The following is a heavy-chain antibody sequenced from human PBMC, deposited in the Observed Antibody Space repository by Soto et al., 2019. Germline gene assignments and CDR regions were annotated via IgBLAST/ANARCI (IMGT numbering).Heavy chain of an antibody. CDR1: GFTFSRYD. Sequence: EVQVVESGGGLVQPGGSLRLSCAASGFTFSRYDMQWVRQATGKGLEWVSAIGTAGDPYYSGSVKGRLTIFRENAKNSLYLQMTSRRAEDTAVYYCARALRLYDNDDYAHYYYYLGMDVWGQGTTFTVSS. CDR2: IGTAGDP. D-gene: IGHD4-17*01. V-gene: IGHV3-13*05. J-gene: IGHJ6*02. CDR3: ARALRLYDNDDYAHYYYYLGMDV.